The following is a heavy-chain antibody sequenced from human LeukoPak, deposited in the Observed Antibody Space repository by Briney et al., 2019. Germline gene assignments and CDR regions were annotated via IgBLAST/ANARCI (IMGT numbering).Heavy chain of an antibody. J-gene: IGHJ4*02. CDR3: ARDSNSGSLL. D-gene: IGHD1-26*01. V-gene: IGHV3-48*02. Sequence: TGGSLRLSCAASGFTFNTYGMHWVRQAPGKGLEWVSYISSSSSTIYYADSVKGRFTISRDNAKNSLYLQMNSLRDEDTAVYYCARDSNSGSLLWGQGTLVTVSS. CDR2: ISSSSSTI. CDR1: GFTFNTYG.